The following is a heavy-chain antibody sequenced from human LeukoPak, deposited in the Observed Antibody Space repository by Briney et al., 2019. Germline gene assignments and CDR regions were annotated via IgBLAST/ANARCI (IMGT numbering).Heavy chain of an antibody. CDR1: GFTFSSYS. D-gene: IGHD5-12*01. Sequence: GGSLRLSCAASGFTFSSYSMNWVRQAPGKGLEWVSSISSSSIYIYYADSVKGRFTISRDNAKNSLYLQMNSLRVEDTAVYYCARSMKNYGYEIGYWGQGTRFTVSS. CDR2: ISSSSIYI. J-gene: IGHJ4*02. V-gene: IGHV3-21*01. CDR3: ARSMKNYGYEIGY.